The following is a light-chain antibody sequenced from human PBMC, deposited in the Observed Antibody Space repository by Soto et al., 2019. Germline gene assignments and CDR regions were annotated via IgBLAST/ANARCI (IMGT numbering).Light chain of an antibody. J-gene: IGKJ4*01. Sequence: IVLTQSPATLSLSPGESATLSCRASQRVDVFLAWYQQRPGQAPRLLIYDASKRATYVPSRFSGSGSGTDFTLTISSLETEDFAVYYCQERSNRPLTFGGGTRVDIK. CDR1: QRVDVF. CDR3: QERSNRPLT. V-gene: IGKV3-11*01. CDR2: DAS.